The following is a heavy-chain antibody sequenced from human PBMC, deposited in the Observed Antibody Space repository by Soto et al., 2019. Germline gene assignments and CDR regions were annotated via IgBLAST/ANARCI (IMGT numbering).Heavy chain of an antibody. CDR3: ASAKAVVVAALGI. CDR1: GFTFSNSA. Sequence: EGHLLESGGGLVQPGGSLRLSCTASGFTFSNSAMIWVRQAPGQGLEWVASISENGGSRGGTYYADSVNGRFTISRNNAKSTLYLQLDSLTGADTAVYYCASAKAVVVAALGIWGQGTMVTVSS. CDR2: ISENGGSRGGT. J-gene: IGHJ3*02. D-gene: IGHD2-21*01. V-gene: IGHV3-23*01.